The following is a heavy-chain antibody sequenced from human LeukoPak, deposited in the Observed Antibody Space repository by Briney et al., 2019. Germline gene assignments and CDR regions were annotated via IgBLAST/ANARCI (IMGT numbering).Heavy chain of an antibody. V-gene: IGHV4-39*01. CDR3: ARRFVGSAGTFDY. CDR2: IYYSGTT. CDR1: GGSLSNSNYY. D-gene: IGHD3-10*01. J-gene: IGHJ4*02. Sequence: PSETLSLTCTVSGGSLSNSNYYWGWIRQPPGKGLEWIGSIYYSGTTYYNPSLKSRVSISVDTSENQFSLKLNSVTAADTAVYYCARRFVGSAGTFDYWGQGLLVTVSS.